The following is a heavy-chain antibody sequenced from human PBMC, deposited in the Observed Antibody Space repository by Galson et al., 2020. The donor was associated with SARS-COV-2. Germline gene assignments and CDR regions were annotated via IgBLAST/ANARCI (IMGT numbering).Heavy chain of an antibody. J-gene: IGHJ6*02. CDR1: GGSISSSSYY. CDR3: ARAITIFGLVPITNGMDV. D-gene: IGHD3-3*01. Sequence: SETLSLTCTVSGGSISSSSYYWGWIRQPPGKGLEWIGSIYYSGSTYYNPSLKSRVTISVDTSKNQFSLKLSSVTAADTAVYYCARAITIFGLVPITNGMDVWGQGTTVTVSS. CDR2: IYYSGST. V-gene: IGHV4-39*07.